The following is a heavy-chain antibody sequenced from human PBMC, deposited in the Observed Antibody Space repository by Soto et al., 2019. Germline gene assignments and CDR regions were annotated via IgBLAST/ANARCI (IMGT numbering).Heavy chain of an antibody. CDR1: GFTFSNAW. CDR3: TVTYYYDSSGYYYSPYYYGMDV. Sequence: GSLRLSCAASGFTFSNAWMNWVRQAPGKGLEWVGRIKSKTDGGTTDYAAPVKGRFTISRDDSKNTLYLQMNSLKTEDTAVYYCTVTYYYDSSGYYYSPYYYGMDVWGQGTTVTAP. D-gene: IGHD3-22*01. CDR2: IKSKTDGGTT. J-gene: IGHJ6*02. V-gene: IGHV3-15*07.